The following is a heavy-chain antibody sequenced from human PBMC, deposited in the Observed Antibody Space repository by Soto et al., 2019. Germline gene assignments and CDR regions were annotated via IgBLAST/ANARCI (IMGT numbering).Heavy chain of an antibody. V-gene: IGHV3-73*01. CDR1: GFIFSDSA. Sequence: EVQVMESGGGLVQPGGSLKLSCAASGFIFSDSAMHWVRQASGKGPEWVGRIRSKANNYATAYTASVKGRFTISRDDSKNTAYLQMNSLKTEDTAVYYCTRHLMDVWGQGTTVTVSS. CDR2: IRSKANNYAT. CDR3: TRHLMDV. J-gene: IGHJ6*02.